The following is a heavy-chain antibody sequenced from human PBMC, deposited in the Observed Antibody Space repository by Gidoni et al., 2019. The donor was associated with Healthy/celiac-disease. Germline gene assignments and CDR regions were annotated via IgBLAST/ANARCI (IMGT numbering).Heavy chain of an antibody. V-gene: IGHV3-23*01. Sequence: EVQLLESGGGLVQPGGSLRLSCAASGLTFTNYAMTWVRRAPGKGLEWVSAISGSGADTYYADSVTGRFTISRDNSKNTLYLQINSLRAEDTAVYYCAKDLVSRSYGRYDPWGQGTLVIVSS. CDR1: GLTFTNYA. D-gene: IGHD1-26*01. CDR2: ISGSGADT. J-gene: IGHJ5*02. CDR3: AKDLVSRSYGRYDP.